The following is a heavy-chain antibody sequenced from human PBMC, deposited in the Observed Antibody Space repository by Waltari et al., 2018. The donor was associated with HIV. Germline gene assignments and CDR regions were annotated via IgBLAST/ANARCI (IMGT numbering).Heavy chain of an antibody. D-gene: IGHD3-22*01. CDR1: GFTLYDFA. CDR2: INWNSDNI. Sequence: EVQLVESGGDFVQPGRSLRHSCAASGFTLYDFAIHWVRQAPGKGLDWVSGINWNSDNIGYADSVKGRFTISRDHAKNSLYLQMNSLRPEDTALYYCAKAYDSSGFQYYFDYWGQGTLVTVSS. CDR3: AKAYDSSGFQYYFDY. V-gene: IGHV3-9*01. J-gene: IGHJ4*02.